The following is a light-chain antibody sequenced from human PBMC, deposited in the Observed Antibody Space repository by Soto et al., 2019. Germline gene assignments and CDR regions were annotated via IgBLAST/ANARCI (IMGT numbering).Light chain of an antibody. J-gene: IGKJ4*01. V-gene: IGKV1-12*01. Sequence: DIQMTQSPSSVSASVGDRVTITCRASQGTSNWLAWYQQKPGKAPKLLIYSASSLLSGVPSRFSASGFGTHFTLTINSLQPEDFAPYFCQQGYRFTLLTFGGGTKVEI. CDR3: QQGYRFTLLT. CDR2: SAS. CDR1: QGTSNW.